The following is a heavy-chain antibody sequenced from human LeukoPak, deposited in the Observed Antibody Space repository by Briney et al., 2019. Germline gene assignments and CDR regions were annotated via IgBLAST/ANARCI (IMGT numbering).Heavy chain of an antibody. CDR3: ARGRYSSSWYAHY. CDR1: GYTFTSYD. Sequence: GASVKVSCKASGYTFTSYDINWVRQATGQGLEWMGWMNPNSGNTGYAQEFQGGVTMTRNTSISTAYMELSSLRSEDTAVYYCARGRYSSSWYAHYWGQGTLVTVSS. V-gene: IGHV1-8*01. CDR2: MNPNSGNT. D-gene: IGHD6-13*01. J-gene: IGHJ4*02.